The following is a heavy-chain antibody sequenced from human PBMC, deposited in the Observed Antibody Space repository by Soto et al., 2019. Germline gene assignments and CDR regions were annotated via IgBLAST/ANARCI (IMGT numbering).Heavy chain of an antibody. J-gene: IGHJ6*02. CDR2: VHHSWGS. CDR1: GGSISSYY. V-gene: IGHV4-59*12. D-gene: IGHD3-10*01. CDR3: ARKGVGAGHGLVDV. Sequence: QVQLQESGPGLVKPSETLSLSCTVSGGSISSYYWSWIRQPPGKGMEWIGYVHHSWGSTYNPSLQSRVAISLDASKSQFSLTLTSVTAMDTAVYYWARKGVGAGHGLVDVRGQGTTVTVSS.